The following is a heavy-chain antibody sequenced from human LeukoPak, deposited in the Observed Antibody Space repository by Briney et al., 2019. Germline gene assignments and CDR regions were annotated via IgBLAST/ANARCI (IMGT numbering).Heavy chain of an antibody. D-gene: IGHD3-10*01. J-gene: IGHJ5*02. CDR3: AREKGYYGSGEEFDP. V-gene: IGHV1-18*01. Sequence: ASVKVSCKASGYTFTSYGISWVRQAPGQGLEWMGWISAYNGNTNYAQKLQGRVTMTRDTSTSTVYMELSSLRSEDTAVYYCAREKGYYGSGEEFDPWGQGTLVTVSS. CDR1: GYTFTSYG. CDR2: ISAYNGNT.